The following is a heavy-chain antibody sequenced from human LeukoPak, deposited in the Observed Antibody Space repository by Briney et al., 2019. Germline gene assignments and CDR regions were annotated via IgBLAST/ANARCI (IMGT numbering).Heavy chain of an antibody. V-gene: IGHV1-69*05. D-gene: IGHD1-26*01. Sequence: SVKVSCKASGGTFSSYAISWVRQAPGQGLEWMGGIIPIFGTANYAQEFQGRVTITTDESTSTAYMELSSLRSEDTAVYYCARDRTVWELDGNDAFDIWGQGTMVTVSS. CDR1: GGTFSSYA. J-gene: IGHJ3*02. CDR3: ARDRTVWELDGNDAFDI. CDR2: IIPIFGTA.